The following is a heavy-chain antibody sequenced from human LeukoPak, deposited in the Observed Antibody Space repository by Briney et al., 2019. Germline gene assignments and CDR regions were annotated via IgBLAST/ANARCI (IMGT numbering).Heavy chain of an antibody. J-gene: IGHJ4*03. CDR1: GFTFVAYA. V-gene: IGHV3-43*02. Sequence: GGSLRLSCAASGFTFVAYAMHWVRQAPGKGLEWVSLINRDGRTTKYGDSVKGRFTISRDNSKNSLHLEMNSLRSEDSALYYCAKDTGTGWSFDSWGQGTTVTVSS. CDR3: AKDTGTGWSFDS. CDR2: INRDGRTT. D-gene: IGHD6-19*01.